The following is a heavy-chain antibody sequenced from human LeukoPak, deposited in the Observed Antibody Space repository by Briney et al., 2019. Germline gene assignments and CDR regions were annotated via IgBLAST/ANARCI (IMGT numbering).Heavy chain of an antibody. CDR3: ARGRNDYVWGSYLNWFDP. Sequence: GGSLRLSCAASGLTFSSYAMHWVRQAPGKWLEWVAVISYDGSNTYYADSVKGRFTISRDNSKNTLYLQMNSLRAEDTAVYYCARGRNDYVWGSYLNWFDPWGQGTLVTVSS. CDR2: ISYDGSNT. J-gene: IGHJ5*02. V-gene: IGHV3-30*01. D-gene: IGHD3-16*02. CDR1: GLTFSSYA.